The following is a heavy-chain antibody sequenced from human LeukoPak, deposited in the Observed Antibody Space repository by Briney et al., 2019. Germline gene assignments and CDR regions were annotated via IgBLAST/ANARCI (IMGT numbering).Heavy chain of an antibody. CDR3: ALRGYSGYDEKAFDI. Sequence: KPSETLSLTCTVSGGSISSYYWSWIRQHPGKGLEWIGYIYYSGSTYYNPSLKSRVTISVDTSKNQFSLKLSSVTAADTAVYYCALRGYSGYDEKAFDIWGQGTMVTVSS. CDR2: IYYSGST. CDR1: GGSISSYY. J-gene: IGHJ3*02. D-gene: IGHD5-12*01. V-gene: IGHV4-59*06.